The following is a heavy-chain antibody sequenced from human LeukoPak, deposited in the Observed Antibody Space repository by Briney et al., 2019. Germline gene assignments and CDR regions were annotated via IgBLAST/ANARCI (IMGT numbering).Heavy chain of an antibody. Sequence: SETLSLTCAVYGGSFSGYYWSWIRQPPGKGLEWIGEINHSGSTNYNPSLKSRVTISVDTSKNQFSLKVTSVSAADTGVYYCARAPEFSSGWLLDCWGQGSLVTVSS. CDR2: INHSGST. D-gene: IGHD6-19*01. CDR1: GGSFSGYY. V-gene: IGHV4-34*01. CDR3: ARAPEFSSGWLLDC. J-gene: IGHJ4*02.